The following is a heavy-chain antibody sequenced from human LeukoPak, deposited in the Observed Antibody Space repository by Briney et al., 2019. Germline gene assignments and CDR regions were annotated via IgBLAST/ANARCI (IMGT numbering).Heavy chain of an antibody. Sequence: PTASVKVSCKASGYTFTSYYMHWVRQAPGQGLEWMGITNPSGGSTSYAQKFQGRVTMTRDTSTSTVYMELSSLRSEDTAVYYCAREAGYDYVTNWFDPWGQGTLVTVSS. CDR2: TNPSGGST. CDR3: AREAGYDYVTNWFDP. V-gene: IGHV1-46*01. D-gene: IGHD3-16*01. J-gene: IGHJ5*02. CDR1: GYTFTSYY.